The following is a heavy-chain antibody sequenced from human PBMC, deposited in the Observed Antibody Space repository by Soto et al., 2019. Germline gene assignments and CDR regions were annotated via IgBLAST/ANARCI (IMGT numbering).Heavy chain of an antibody. V-gene: IGHV4-4*02. CDR1: GCSISTSNW. CDR3: ARDGRYSGSYYHAFAI. CDR2: IYHSAVT. Sequence: PSETLSLTCVVSGCSISTSNWWSWVRQPPGKGMEWIGEIYHSAVTNYNPSINSRATISVDTSKNQFSLKLSSVTAADTVVYYCARDGRYSGSYYHAFAIWGQGKMVTVS. D-gene: IGHD1-26*01. J-gene: IGHJ3*02.